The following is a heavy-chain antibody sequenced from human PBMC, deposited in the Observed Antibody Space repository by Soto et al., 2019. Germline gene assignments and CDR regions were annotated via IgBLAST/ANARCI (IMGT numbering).Heavy chain of an antibody. CDR3: ARKDIAGNSVDF. CDR2: IYPGDSDT. CDR1: GYSFTTYW. Sequence: PGESLKISCKASGYSFTTYWIGWVRQMPGKGLEWMGLIYPGDSDTRYSPSFQGQVTISADKSISTAYLQWSSLKASDSAMFYCARKDIAGNSVDFWGQGTLVTVSS. J-gene: IGHJ4*02. V-gene: IGHV5-51*01. D-gene: IGHD6-13*01.